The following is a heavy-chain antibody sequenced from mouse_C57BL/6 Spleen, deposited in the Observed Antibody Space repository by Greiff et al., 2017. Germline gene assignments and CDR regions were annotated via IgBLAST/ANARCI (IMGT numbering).Heavy chain of an antibody. J-gene: IGHJ2*01. V-gene: IGHV3-6*01. CDR3: AREERVYFDD. Sequence: EVKLMESGPGLVKPSQSLSLTCSVTGYSFTSGYFWNWIRQFPGNKLEWMGYRSYDGSNNYNPSLKNLISITRDTSTNPFFLKLNTLTTEDTATYYCAREERVYFDDWGQGTTLTVSS. CDR1: GYSFTSGYF. CDR2: RSYDGSN.